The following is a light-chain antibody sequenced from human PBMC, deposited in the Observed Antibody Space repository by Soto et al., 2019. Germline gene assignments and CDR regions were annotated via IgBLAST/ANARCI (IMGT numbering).Light chain of an antibody. Sequence: VVMTQSPLSLPVTLGQAASISCRSNESLRNSVGSPYLNWFQQRPGQSPRRLIYMVSNRDSGVXDXCRGSGSGTDFTLKISRVEAEDIGVYYCMQGRHRPFTFGPGTKVD. CDR2: MVS. V-gene: IGKV2-30*01. CDR3: MQGRHRPFT. J-gene: IGKJ3*01. CDR1: ESLRNSVGSPY.